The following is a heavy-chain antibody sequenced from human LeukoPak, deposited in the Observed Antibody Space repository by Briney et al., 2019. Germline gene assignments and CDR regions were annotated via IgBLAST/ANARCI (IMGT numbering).Heavy chain of an antibody. V-gene: IGHV1-46*01. CDR3: ARDGGSGSSQTFY. CDR2: ISPTGGST. Sequence: GASVKVSCKAFGYTFTNNWMHWVRQAPGQGPEWMGLISPTGGSTAYAQKFQGRVTLTRDMSTSTDYLELSSLRSEDTAVYYCARDGGSGSSQTFYWGQGTLVTVSS. D-gene: IGHD3-10*01. J-gene: IGHJ4*02. CDR1: GYTFTNNW.